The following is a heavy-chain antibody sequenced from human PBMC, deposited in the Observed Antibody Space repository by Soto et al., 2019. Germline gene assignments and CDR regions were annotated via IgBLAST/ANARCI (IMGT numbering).Heavy chain of an antibody. CDR3: ARDANFRGVIPDAFDI. CDR2: IIPILGIA. J-gene: IGHJ3*02. D-gene: IGHD3-10*01. V-gene: IGHV1-69*08. Sequence: QVQLVQSGAEVKKPGSSVKVSCKASGGTFSSYTISWVRQAPGQGLEWMGRIIPILGIANYAQKFQDRVTITADKSTSTAYMELSSLRSEDTAVYYCARDANFRGVIPDAFDIWGQGTMVTVSS. CDR1: GGTFSSYT.